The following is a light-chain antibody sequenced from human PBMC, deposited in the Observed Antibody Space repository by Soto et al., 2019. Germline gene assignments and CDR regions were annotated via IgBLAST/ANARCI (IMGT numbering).Light chain of an antibody. J-gene: IGLJ1*01. V-gene: IGLV2-14*01. CDR3: CSFTSGNTAYV. CDR1: SSDVGAYNY. CDR2: EVT. Sequence: QAVVTQPGSVSGSPGQSITISCTGTSSDVGAYNYVSWYQQHPGKAPKLMIYEVTNRPSGVSTRFSGSKSGNTASLTISWLQAEDEADYYCCSFTSGNTAYVFGTGTKVTVL.